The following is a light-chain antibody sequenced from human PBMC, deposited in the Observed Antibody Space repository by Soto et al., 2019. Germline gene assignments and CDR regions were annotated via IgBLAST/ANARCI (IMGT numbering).Light chain of an antibody. J-gene: IGKJ4*01. V-gene: IGKV1-27*01. CDR2: AAS. CDR1: QDIGNF. CDR3: QKCKVAPFT. Sequence: ILMTQSPSSLSAFVGDRVTITCRASQDIGNFLAWYQQNPGKVPKLLIYAASTLQSGVPSRFSGSGSGTDFTLTISSLQPEDVATYYCQKCKVAPFTCGGGTKVEIK.